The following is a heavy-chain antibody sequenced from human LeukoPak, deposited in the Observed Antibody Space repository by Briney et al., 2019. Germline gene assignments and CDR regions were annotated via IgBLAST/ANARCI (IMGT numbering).Heavy chain of an antibody. J-gene: IGHJ4*02. V-gene: IGHV3-53*01. CDR1: GFTVNNYY. CDR3: ARDRSPGNFDY. D-gene: IGHD3-10*01. CDR2: IYSNGNT. Sequence: SGGSLRLSCAASGFTVNNYYMSWVRQAPGKGLEWVSVIYSNGNTYYADSVKGRFTISRDNSKNTLYLQMNSLRAEDTAVYYCARDRSPGNFDYWGQGTLVTVSS.